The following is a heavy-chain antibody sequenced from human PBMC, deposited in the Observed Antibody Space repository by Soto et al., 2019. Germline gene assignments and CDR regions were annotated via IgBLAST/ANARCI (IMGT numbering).Heavy chain of an antibody. D-gene: IGHD2-15*01. J-gene: IGHJ4*02. V-gene: IGHV3-30-3*01. Sequence: GGSLRLSCAASGLSFRSYAMHWVRQAPGRGLDWMAVISYDGGIKYYADSVKGRFTISRDNSKNTLYLRMDSLRPEDTALYSCETSKTWYHLFDSWGQGTLVTVSS. CDR2: ISYDGGIK. CDR3: ETSKTWYHLFDS. CDR1: GLSFRSYA.